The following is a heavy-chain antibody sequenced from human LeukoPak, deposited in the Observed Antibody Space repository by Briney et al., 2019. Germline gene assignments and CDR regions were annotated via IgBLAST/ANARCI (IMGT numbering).Heavy chain of an antibody. CDR3: ARVIWYSKRYYFDY. Sequence: SETLSLTCTVSGGSISSGDYYWSWIRQPPGKGLEWTGYIYYSGSTYYNPSLKSRVTISVDTSKNQFSLKLSSVTAADTAVYYCARVIWYSKRYYFDYWGQGTLVTVSS. CDR2: IYYSGST. V-gene: IGHV4-30-4*02. CDR1: GGSISSGDYY. D-gene: IGHD6-13*01. J-gene: IGHJ4*02.